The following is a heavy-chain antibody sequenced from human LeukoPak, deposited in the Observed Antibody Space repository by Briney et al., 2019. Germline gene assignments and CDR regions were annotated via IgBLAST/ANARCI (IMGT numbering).Heavy chain of an antibody. Sequence: KPSETLSLTCTVSGGAISSSTYYWGWIRQPPGKGLEWIGSLFYSGITYYNPSLRSRVTISVDTSKNQFSLKLSSVTAADTAVYYCARGRLYSSRHYYYYYMDVWGKGTTVTVSS. CDR2: LFYSGIT. D-gene: IGHD6-13*01. J-gene: IGHJ6*03. V-gene: IGHV4-39*01. CDR3: ARGRLYSSRHYYYYYMDV. CDR1: GGAISSSTYY.